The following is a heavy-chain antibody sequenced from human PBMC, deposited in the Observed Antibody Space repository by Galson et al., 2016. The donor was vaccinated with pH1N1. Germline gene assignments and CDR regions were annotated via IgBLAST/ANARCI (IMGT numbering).Heavy chain of an antibody. Sequence: SVKVSCKASGGTFSSYAISWVRQAPGQGLEWMGRIIPIIGTANYAQNFQGRVTITADESTSTAYMELSSLRSEDTAVYYCASYRDGSNSPFDYWGQGTLVTVSS. D-gene: IGHD5-24*01. CDR3: ASYRDGSNSPFDY. CDR2: IIPIIGTA. V-gene: IGHV1-69*11. CDR1: GGTFSSYA. J-gene: IGHJ4*02.